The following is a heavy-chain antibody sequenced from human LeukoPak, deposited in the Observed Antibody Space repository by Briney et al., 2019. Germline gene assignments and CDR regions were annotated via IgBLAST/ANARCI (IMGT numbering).Heavy chain of an antibody. CDR2: IHHSGST. CDR3: ARSSPFLWFGELLGYFDY. V-gene: IGHV4-39*07. J-gene: IGHJ4*02. Sequence: PSETLSLTCTISGGSISSSGYYWGWIRQSPGKGLEWIGSIHHSGSTYYNPSLKSRVTISIDTSKNHFSLKLSSVSAADTAVYYCARSSPFLWFGELLGYFDYWGQGTLVTVSS. CDR1: GGSISSSGYY. D-gene: IGHD3-10*01.